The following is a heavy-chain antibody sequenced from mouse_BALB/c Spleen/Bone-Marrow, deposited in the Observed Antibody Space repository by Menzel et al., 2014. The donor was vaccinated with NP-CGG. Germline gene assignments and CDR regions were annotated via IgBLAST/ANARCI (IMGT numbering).Heavy chain of an antibody. CDR1: RYAFTNYL. V-gene: IGHV1-54*03. J-gene: IGHJ4*01. Sequence: QVQLKESGAELVRPGTSVKVSCKASRYAFTNYLIEWVKQRPGQGLEWIGVINPGSGGTNYNEKFKDKATLTTDKSSSTAYMQLSSLTSDDSAVYFCAREENSYYYAMDYWGQGTSATVSS. CDR2: INPGSGGT. CDR3: AREENSYYYAMDY.